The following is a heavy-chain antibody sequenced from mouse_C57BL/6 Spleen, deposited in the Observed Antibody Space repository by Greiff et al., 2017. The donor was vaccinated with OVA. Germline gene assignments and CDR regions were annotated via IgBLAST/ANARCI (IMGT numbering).Heavy chain of an antibody. CDR1: GYAFSSSW. Sequence: QVQLQQSGPELVKPGASVKISCKASGYAFSSSWMNWVKQRPGKGLEWIGRIYPGDGDTNYNGKFKGKATLTADKSSSTAYMQLSSLTSEDSAVYFCAREGAYYGNPAWFAYWGQGTLVTVSA. CDR3: AREGAYYGNPAWFAY. V-gene: IGHV1-82*01. D-gene: IGHD2-10*01. J-gene: IGHJ3*01. CDR2: IYPGDGDT.